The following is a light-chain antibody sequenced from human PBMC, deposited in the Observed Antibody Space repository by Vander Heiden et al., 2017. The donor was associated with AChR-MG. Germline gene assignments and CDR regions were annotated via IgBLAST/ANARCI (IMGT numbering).Light chain of an antibody. CDR1: RRDVGGNNH. Sequence: QSALTQPASVSGSPAQSLTISCPGTRRDVGGNNHGSWYQQHPAKHPKRMIYYVSKRPAGVSNRFSGSKSGNTAAPTISGLEAEDEADYYCSSYTSSSTWVFGTGTKVTVL. CDR2: YVS. CDR3: SSYTSSSTWV. J-gene: IGLJ3*02. V-gene: IGLV2-14*01.